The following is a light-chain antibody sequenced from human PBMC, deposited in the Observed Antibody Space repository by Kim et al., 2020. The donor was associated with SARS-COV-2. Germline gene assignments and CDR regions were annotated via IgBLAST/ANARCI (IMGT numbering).Light chain of an antibody. J-gene: IGLJ2*01. CDR2: GKN. V-gene: IGLV3-19*01. Sequence: SSELTQDPAVSVALGQTVRITCQGDSLRTYYASWYQQKPGQAPILVIFGKNTRPSGIPDRFSGSFSGNSASLTVTGAQAVEEADYYCNSRDNSGDHVVFGGGTQLTFL. CDR1: SLRTYY. CDR3: NSRDNSGDHVV.